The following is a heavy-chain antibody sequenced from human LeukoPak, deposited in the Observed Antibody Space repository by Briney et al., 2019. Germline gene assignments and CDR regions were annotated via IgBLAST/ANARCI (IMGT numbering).Heavy chain of an antibody. J-gene: IGHJ3*02. CDR2: IYYSGST. Sequence: SETLSLTCTVSGGSISSYYWSWIRQPPGKGLEWIVYIYYSGSTNYNPSLKSRVTISVDTSKNQFSLKVSSVTAADTAVYYCARDPRSPDSSDAFDIWGQGTMVTVSS. CDR1: GGSISSYY. D-gene: IGHD3-22*01. V-gene: IGHV4-59*01. CDR3: ARDPRSPDSSDAFDI.